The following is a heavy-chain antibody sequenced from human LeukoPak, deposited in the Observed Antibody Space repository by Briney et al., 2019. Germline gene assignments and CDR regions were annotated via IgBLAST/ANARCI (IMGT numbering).Heavy chain of an antibody. CDR3: ARDGSGSSFDY. CDR2: IYYSGST. V-gene: IGHV4-31*03. CDR1: GGSISSGGYY. Sequence: SETLSLTCTVSGGSISSGGYYWSWLRQHPGKGLEWIGYIYYSGSTYYNPSLKSRVTISVDTSKNQFSLKLSSVTAADTAVYYCARDGSGSSFDYWGQGTLVTVSS. D-gene: IGHD2-15*01. J-gene: IGHJ4*02.